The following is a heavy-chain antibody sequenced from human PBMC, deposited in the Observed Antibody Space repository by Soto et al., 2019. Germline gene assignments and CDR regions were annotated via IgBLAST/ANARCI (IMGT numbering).Heavy chain of an antibody. CDR3: ARQGIAQLWNYYYYMDV. J-gene: IGHJ6*03. D-gene: IGHD6-13*01. CDR1: GGSISSSSYY. V-gene: IGHV4-39*01. CDR2: IYYSGST. Sequence: QLQLQESGPGLVKPSETLSLTCTVSGGSISSSSYYWGWIRQPPGKGLEWIGSIYYSGSTYYNPSLKSRVTISVDTSKNQFSLKLSSVTAADTAVYYCARQGIAQLWNYYYYMDVWGKGTTVTVSS.